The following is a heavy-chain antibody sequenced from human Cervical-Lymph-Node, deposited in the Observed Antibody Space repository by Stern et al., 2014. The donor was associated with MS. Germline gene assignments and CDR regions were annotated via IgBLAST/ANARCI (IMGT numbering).Heavy chain of an antibody. D-gene: IGHD4/OR15-4a*01. V-gene: IGHV3-30*04. J-gene: IGHJ5*02. Sequence: MQLVESGGGVVQPGRSLRLSCAASGFTFSSYTMHWVRQAPGKGLEWVAIISYDGSTKYYADSVKGRFTISRDNSKNTLFLQMNSLRAEDTAVYYCASPSSPRFTPVLNWFDPWGQGTLVTVSS. CDR3: ASPSSPRFTPVLNWFDP. CDR1: GFTFSSYT. CDR2: ISYDGSTK.